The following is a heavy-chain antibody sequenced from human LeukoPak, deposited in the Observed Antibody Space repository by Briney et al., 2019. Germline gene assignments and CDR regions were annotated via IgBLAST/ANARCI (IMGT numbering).Heavy chain of an antibody. CDR2: INHSGST. Sequence: SETLSLTCAVYGGSFSGYYWSWIRQPPGKGLEWIGEINHSGSTNYNPSLKSRVTISVDTSKNQFSLQLNSVTPEDTAVYYCARDGVGATVGAFDIWGQGTMVTVSS. J-gene: IGHJ3*02. CDR1: GGSFSGYY. CDR3: ARDGVGATVGAFDI. D-gene: IGHD1-26*01. V-gene: IGHV4-34*01.